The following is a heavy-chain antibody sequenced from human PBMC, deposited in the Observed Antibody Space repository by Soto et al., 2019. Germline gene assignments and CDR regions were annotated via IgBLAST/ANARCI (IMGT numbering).Heavy chain of an antibody. J-gene: IGHJ5*02. CDR3: ARSGEWLRLGWFDP. V-gene: IGHV3-33*01. CDR1: GFTFSSYG. Sequence: QVQLVESGGGVVQPGRSLRLSCAASGFTFSSYGMHWVRQAPGKGLEWVAVIWYDGSNKYYADSVKGRFTISRDNSKNTLYLQMNSLRAKDTAVYYCARSGEWLRLGWFDPWGQGTRVNVSS. CDR2: IWYDGSNK. D-gene: IGHD6-19*01.